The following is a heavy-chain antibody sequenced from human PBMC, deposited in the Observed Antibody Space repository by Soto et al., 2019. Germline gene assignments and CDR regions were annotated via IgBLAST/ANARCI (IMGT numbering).Heavy chain of an antibody. CDR3: AKDGYDILTRYNYFNY. D-gene: IGHD3-9*01. CDR1: GFTFSSYA. V-gene: IGHV3-23*01. J-gene: IGHJ4*02. CDR2: ISGSGGST. Sequence: GGSLRLSCAASGFTFSSYAMSWVRQAPGKGLEWVSAISGSGGSTYYADSVKGRFTISRDNSKNTLYLQMNSLRAEDTAVYYCAKDGYDILTRYNYFNYWGQGTLITVS.